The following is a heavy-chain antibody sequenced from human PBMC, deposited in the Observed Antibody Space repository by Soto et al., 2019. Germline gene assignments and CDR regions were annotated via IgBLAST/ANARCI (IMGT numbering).Heavy chain of an antibody. D-gene: IGHD5-18*01. CDR3: AAAGGETAVLTSAFDI. J-gene: IGHJ3*02. CDR2: TVVGSGNT. CDR1: GFTFSSSA. V-gene: IGHV1-58*01. Sequence: QMQLVQSGPEVKKPGTSVKVSCKASGFTFSSSAVQWVRQARGQRLEWIGWTVVGSGNTYYAQKFHERVTITRDMSTSTAYMELSSLRSEDTALYYCAAAGGETAVLTSAFDIWGQGTMVTVSS.